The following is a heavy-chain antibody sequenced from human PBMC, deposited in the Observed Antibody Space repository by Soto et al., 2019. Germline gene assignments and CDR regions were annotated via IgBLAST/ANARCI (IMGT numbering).Heavy chain of an antibody. CDR3: AKVSLGALTFTDSDYYALDV. J-gene: IGHJ6*02. CDR2: ISGGGGST. CDR1: GFTFSTYA. Sequence: GGTLSLSCAASGFTFSTYAMNWVRQAPGKGLEWVSAISGGGGSTYYADSVKGRVTISRDNSKNTLYLQMNILSAEKTAVYYCAKVSLGALTFTDSDYYALDVWVQGTTVTVSS. V-gene: IGHV3-23*01. D-gene: IGHD1-26*01.